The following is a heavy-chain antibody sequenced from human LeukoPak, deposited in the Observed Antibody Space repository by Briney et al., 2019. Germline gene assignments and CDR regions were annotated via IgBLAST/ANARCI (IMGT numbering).Heavy chain of an antibody. V-gene: IGHV3-9*03. Sequence: GGSLRLSCAASGFTFDDYAMHWVRQAPGKGLEWVSGISWNSGSIGYADSVKGRFTISRDNAKNSLYPQMNSLRAEDMALYYCAKDTAADYYYYMDVWGKGTTVTVSS. J-gene: IGHJ6*03. CDR1: GFTFDDYA. CDR2: ISWNSGSI. CDR3: AKDTAADYYYYMDV. D-gene: IGHD2-15*01.